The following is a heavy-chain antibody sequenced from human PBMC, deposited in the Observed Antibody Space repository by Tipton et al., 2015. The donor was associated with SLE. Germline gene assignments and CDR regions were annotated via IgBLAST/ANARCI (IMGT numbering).Heavy chain of an antibody. CDR1: GGTSSSYA. Sequence: QSGPEVKKPGSSVKVSCKASGGTSSSYAISWVRQAPGQGLEWMGRIIPIFGTANYAQKFQGRVTITADESTSTAYMELSSLRSEDTAVYYCASERYSYGPMNYWGMGVWGQGAKVTVYS. CDR3: ASERYSYGPMNYWGMGV. D-gene: IGHD5-18*01. V-gene: IGHV1-69*15. CDR2: IIPIFGTA. J-gene: IGHJ6*02.